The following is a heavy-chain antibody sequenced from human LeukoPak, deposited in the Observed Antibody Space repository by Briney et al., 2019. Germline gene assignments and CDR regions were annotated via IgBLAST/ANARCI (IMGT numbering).Heavy chain of an antibody. J-gene: IGHJ4*02. Sequence: GGSLRLSSAASGFTFSSYGMHRVRQAPGKGLEWVAVISYDGSNKYYADSVKGRFTISRDNSKNTLYLQMNSLRAEDTAVYYCAKNQWLASYFDYWGQGTLVTVSS. CDR3: AKNQWLASYFDY. D-gene: IGHD6-19*01. V-gene: IGHV3-30*18. CDR1: GFTFSSYG. CDR2: ISYDGSNK.